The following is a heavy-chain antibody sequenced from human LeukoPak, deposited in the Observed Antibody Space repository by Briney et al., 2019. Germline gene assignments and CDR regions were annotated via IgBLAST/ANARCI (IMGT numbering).Heavy chain of an antibody. CDR3: AREGNDSSGPDAFDI. CDR2: ISSTSSTI. Sequence: GGSLRLSCAASGFTFSSYSMNWVRHAPGKCLEWVSYISSTSSTIYSADSVNGRLTISRDNAKNSMYLQMNSLRAEDTAVYYGAREGNDSSGPDAFDIWGQGTMVTVSS. D-gene: IGHD3-22*01. V-gene: IGHV3-48*04. J-gene: IGHJ3*02. CDR1: GFTFSSYS.